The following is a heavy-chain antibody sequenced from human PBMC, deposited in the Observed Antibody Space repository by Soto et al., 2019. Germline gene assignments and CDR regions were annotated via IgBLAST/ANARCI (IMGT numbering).Heavy chain of an antibody. CDR1: GFTFSSYG. CDR2: ISYDGSNK. J-gene: IGHJ4*02. V-gene: IGHV3-30*18. Sequence: QVQLVESGGGVVQPGRSLRLSCAASGFTFSSYGMHWVRQAPGKGLEWVAVISYDGSNKYYADSVKGRFTISRDNSKNTLYLQMNSLRAEDTAVYYCANSADSRWGGNWGQGTLVTVSS. CDR3: ANSADSRWGGN. D-gene: IGHD1-26*01.